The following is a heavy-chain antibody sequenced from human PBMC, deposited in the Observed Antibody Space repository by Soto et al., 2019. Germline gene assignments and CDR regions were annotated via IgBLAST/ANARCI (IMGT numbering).Heavy chain of an antibody. CDR2: IGASGDIT. D-gene: IGHD3-3*01. J-gene: IGHJ4*02. Sequence: PGGSLRLSCAASGFSFTNFAMSWVRQAPGKGLEWVAGIGASGDITWYADSVKGRLSISRDNAKNSLYLKMNSLRAEDTAVYYFARRGEVFGVVTIGPFDYWGQGTLVTSPQ. CDR3: ARRGEVFGVVTIGPFDY. CDR1: GFSFTNFA. V-gene: IGHV3-23*01.